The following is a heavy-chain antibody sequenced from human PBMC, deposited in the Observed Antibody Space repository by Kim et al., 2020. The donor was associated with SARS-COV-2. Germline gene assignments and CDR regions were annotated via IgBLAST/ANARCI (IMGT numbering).Heavy chain of an antibody. CDR1: GGTFSSYA. Sequence: SVKVSCKASGGTFSSYAISWVRQAPGQGLEWMGGIIPIFGTANYAQKFQGRVTITADESTSTAYMELSSLRSEDTAVYYCARGRKLEMATITVFDYWGQGTLVTVSS. V-gene: IGHV1-69*13. J-gene: IGHJ4*02. CDR2: IIPIFGTA. D-gene: IGHD5-12*01. CDR3: ARGRKLEMATITVFDY.